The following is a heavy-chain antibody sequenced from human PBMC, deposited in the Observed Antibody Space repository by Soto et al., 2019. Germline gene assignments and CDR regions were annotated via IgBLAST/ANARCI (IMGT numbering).Heavy chain of an antibody. D-gene: IGHD6-13*01. CDR1: GYSFTSYW. CDR2: IDPSDSYT. CDR3: AGKQPWDGMDV. V-gene: IGHV5-10-1*01. J-gene: IGHJ6*02. Sequence: GVSLSISCKGSGYSFTSYWISWVRQMPGKGLEWMGRIDPSDSYTKYSPSFQGHVTISADKSISTAYLQWSSLKASDTAMYYCAGKQPWDGMDVWGQGTTDTVSS.